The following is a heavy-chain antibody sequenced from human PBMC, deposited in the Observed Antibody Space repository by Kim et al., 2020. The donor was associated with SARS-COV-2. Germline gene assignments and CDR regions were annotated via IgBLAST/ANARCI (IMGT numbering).Heavy chain of an antibody. J-gene: IGHJ6*02. D-gene: IGHD6-13*01. V-gene: IGHV5-10-1*01. CDR2: IDPSDSYT. CDR1: GYSFTSYW. Sequence: GESLKISCKGSGYSFTSYWISWVRQMPGKGLEWMGRIDPSDSYTNYSPSFQGHVTISADKSISTAYLQWSSLKASDTAMYYCARPRGIAAAESNYYGMDVWGQGTTVTVSS. CDR3: ARPRGIAAAESNYYGMDV.